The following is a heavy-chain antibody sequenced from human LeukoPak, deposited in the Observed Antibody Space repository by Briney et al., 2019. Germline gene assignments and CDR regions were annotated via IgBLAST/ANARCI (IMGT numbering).Heavy chain of an antibody. Sequence: GGSLRLSCAASGFTFDDYAMHWVRQAPGKGLEWVSGISWNSGSIGYADSVKGRFTIYRDNAKNSLYLQMNSLRAEDTALYYCAKDLTMIDAFDIWGQGTMVTVSS. V-gene: IGHV3-9*01. D-gene: IGHD3-22*01. CDR3: AKDLTMIDAFDI. CDR1: GFTFDDYA. J-gene: IGHJ3*02. CDR2: ISWNSGSI.